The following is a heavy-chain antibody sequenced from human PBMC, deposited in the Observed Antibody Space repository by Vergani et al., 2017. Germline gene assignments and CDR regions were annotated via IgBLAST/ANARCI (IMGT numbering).Heavy chain of an antibody. J-gene: IGHJ4*02. CDR1: GYSISSGYY. D-gene: IGHD3-22*01. CDR3: GRRVRGYYDRSTEFDY. CDR2: IYHSGST. V-gene: IGHV4-38-2*01. Sequence: QVQLQESGPGLVKPSETLSLTCAVSGYSISSGYYWGWIRPPPGEGLEWIGSIYHSGSTYYHPPHKSRVTISVDTSKNQFSLKLSSVTAADTAVYYCGRRVRGYYDRSTEFDYWGQGTLVTVSS.